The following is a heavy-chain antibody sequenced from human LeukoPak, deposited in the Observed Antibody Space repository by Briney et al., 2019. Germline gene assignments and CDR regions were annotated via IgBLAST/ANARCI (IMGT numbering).Heavy chain of an antibody. Sequence: GESLKISCEGSGYTFRSYWTGWVRQMPGKDLEWMGMIYPDDSDTKYSPSSQGQVTFSADLSLNTAYLQWISLEASDTAIYYCTRQSQACSTGSCYVVSWGQGTQVTVSS. V-gene: IGHV5-51*01. CDR3: TRQSQACSTGSCYVVS. CDR2: IYPDDSDT. J-gene: IGHJ5*01. D-gene: IGHD2-15*01. CDR1: GYTFRSYW.